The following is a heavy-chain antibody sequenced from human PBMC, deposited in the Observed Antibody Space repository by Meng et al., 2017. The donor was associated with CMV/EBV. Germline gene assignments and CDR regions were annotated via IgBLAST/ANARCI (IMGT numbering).Heavy chain of an antibody. CDR1: GGTFSSYA. J-gene: IGHJ6*02. D-gene: IGHD2-2*01. CDR2: IIPLFGTA. Sequence: SVKVSCKASGGTFSSYAISWVRQAPGQGLVWMGGIIPLFGTANYAQKFQGRVTITTDESTSTAYMELNSLRSEDTAVYHCARYRFCSSITCHARGHYYNYGMDVWGQGTTVTVSS. CDR3: ARYRFCSSITCHARGHYYNYGMDV. V-gene: IGHV1-69*05.